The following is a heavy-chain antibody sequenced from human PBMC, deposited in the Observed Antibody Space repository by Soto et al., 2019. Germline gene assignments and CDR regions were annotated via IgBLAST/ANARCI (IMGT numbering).Heavy chain of an antibody. CDR2: IYHSGTI. CDR3: ASSHRPPVQVDY. D-gene: IGHD2-8*02. Sequence: QVQLQESGPGLVKPSVTLSLTCDVSGDSINSSNWWSWVRQPPGKGLEWIGEIYHSGTINYNPSLKSRNSRSLDKPKNQFSLKLNSVTAADTAVYFCASSHRPPVQVDYWGQGALVTVSS. CDR1: GDSINSSNW. V-gene: IGHV4-4*02. J-gene: IGHJ4*02.